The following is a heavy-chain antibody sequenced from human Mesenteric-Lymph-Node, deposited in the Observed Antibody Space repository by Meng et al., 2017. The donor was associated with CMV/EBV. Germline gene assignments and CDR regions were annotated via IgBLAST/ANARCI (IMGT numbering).Heavy chain of an antibody. Sequence: RLQQSGPGLVTSSETLSVIGTTSGDTISSTYAAWNWIRQSPSIVLLWLGRKYSRFESYNDYAVYVKSRIRLNVDTFKNHLSLYLNFVLPEDKPVYYCAYFGDLSPVWWGQGTLVTVSS. V-gene: IGHV6-1*01. D-gene: IGHD3-16*02. CDR3: AYFGDLSPVW. J-gene: IGHJ4*02. CDR1: GDTISSTYAA. CDR2: KYSRFESYN.